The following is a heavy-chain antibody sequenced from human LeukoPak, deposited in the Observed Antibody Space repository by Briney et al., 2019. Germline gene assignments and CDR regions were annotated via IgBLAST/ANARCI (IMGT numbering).Heavy chain of an antibody. J-gene: IGHJ4*02. CDR3: AREVFSSGYYSDTFDY. CDR2: INWNGGST. Sequence: GGSLRLSCAASGFTFDDYGMSWVRRAPGKGLEWVSGINWNGGSTGYADSVKGRFTISRDNAKNSLYLQMNSLRAEDTALYYCAREVFSSGYYSDTFDYWGQGTLVTVSS. V-gene: IGHV3-20*04. D-gene: IGHD3-22*01. CDR1: GFTFDDYG.